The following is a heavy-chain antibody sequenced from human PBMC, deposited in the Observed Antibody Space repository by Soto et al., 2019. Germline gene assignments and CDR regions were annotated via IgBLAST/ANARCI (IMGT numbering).Heavy chain of an antibody. V-gene: IGHV4-30-4*01. J-gene: IGHJ6*02. Sequence: QVQLQESGPGLVKPSQTLSLTCTVSGGSISSGYYYWSWIRQPPGKGREWIGYIYYSGSTYYNPSLKSRVTISVDTSKNQFSLKLSSVTAADTAVYYCAKSIAAAGTYYYYYYGMDVWGQGTTVTVSS. CDR2: IYYSGST. CDR1: GGSISSGYYY. CDR3: AKSIAAAGTYYYYYYGMDV. D-gene: IGHD6-13*01.